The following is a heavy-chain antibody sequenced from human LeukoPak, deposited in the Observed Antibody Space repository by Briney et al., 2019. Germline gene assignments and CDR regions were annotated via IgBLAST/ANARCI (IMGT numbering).Heavy chain of an antibody. D-gene: IGHD2-21*02. CDR1: GFTFNSYA. J-gene: IGHJ3*02. Sequence: GGSLRLSCAASGFTFNSYAMSWVRQAPGKGLEWVSAISGSGGSTYYADSVKGRFTISRDNSKNTLYLQMNSLRAEDTAVYYCAKDGSVVTAIRGAFDIWGQGTMVTVSS. CDR3: AKDGSVVTAIRGAFDI. V-gene: IGHV3-23*01. CDR2: ISGSGGST.